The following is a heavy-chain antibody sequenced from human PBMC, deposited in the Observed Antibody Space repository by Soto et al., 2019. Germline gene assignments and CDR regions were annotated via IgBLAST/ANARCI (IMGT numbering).Heavy chain of an antibody. CDR1: GYTFTSYG. CDR3: ARDNRLKLRFPQPTNWFDP. J-gene: IGHJ5*02. CDR2: ISAYNGNT. D-gene: IGHD3-3*01. V-gene: IGHV1-18*01. Sequence: GASVKVSCKASGYTFTSYGISWVRQAPGQGLEWMGWISAYNGNTNYAQKLQGRVTMTTDTSTSTAYMELRSLRSDDTAVYYCARDNRLKLRFPQPTNWFDPWGQGTLVTVSS.